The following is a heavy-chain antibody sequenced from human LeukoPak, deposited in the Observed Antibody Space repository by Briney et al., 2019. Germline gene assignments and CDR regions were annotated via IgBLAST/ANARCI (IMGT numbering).Heavy chain of an antibody. D-gene: IGHD6-6*01. CDR1: GGIFSTYA. Sequence: ASVKVSCKASGGIFSTYAFSWVRQAPGQGLEWMGGIIPIFNTANYAQQFQGRVTITADKSTSTAYMELSSLRSEDTAVYYCAILREAARGAVPLFDPWGQGTLVTVSS. J-gene: IGHJ5*02. CDR2: IIPIFNTA. CDR3: AILREAARGAVPLFDP. V-gene: IGHV1-69*06.